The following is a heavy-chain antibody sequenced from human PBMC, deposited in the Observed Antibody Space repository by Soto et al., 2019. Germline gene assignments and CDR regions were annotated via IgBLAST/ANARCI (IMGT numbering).Heavy chain of an antibody. V-gene: IGHV1-2*02. CDR3: ARDQDWNYGWFDP. CDR1: GYTFTGYY. CDR2: INPNSGGT. D-gene: IGHD1-7*01. J-gene: IGHJ5*02. Sequence: RASVKVSCKASGYTFTGYYMHWVRQAPGQGLEWMGWINPNSGGTNYAQKFQGRVTMTRDTSISTAYMELSRLRSDDTAVYYCARDQDWNYGWFDPWGQGTLVTVS.